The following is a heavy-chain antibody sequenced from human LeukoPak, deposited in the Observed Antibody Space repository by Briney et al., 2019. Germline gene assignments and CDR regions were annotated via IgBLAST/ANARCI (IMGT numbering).Heavy chain of an antibody. CDR1: GFTFSSCA. CDR2: ISYDGSNK. J-gene: IGHJ4*02. V-gene: IGHV3-30*04. Sequence: PGGSLRLSCAASGFTFSSCAMHWVRQAPGKGLEWVAVISYDGSNKYYADSVKGRFTISRDNSKNTLYLQMNSLRAEDTAVYFCATGERMVRGDGVDYWGQGTLVTVSS. D-gene: IGHD3-10*01. CDR3: ATGERMVRGDGVDY.